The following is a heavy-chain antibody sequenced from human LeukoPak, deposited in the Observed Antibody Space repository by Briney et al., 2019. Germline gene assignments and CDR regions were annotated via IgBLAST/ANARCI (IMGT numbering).Heavy chain of an antibody. V-gene: IGHV3-48*01. J-gene: IGHJ3*02. CDR2: VSSSSSTI. CDR1: GFTFSTYS. Sequence: PGGSLRLSCAASGFTFSTYSMNWVRQAPGKGLDWVSYVSSSSSTIYYADSVKGRFTISRDSAKNSLYLQMNSLRAEDTAVYYCVRCMSRGRYAVDIWGQGTMVTVSS. D-gene: IGHD6-19*01. CDR3: VRCMSRGRYAVDI.